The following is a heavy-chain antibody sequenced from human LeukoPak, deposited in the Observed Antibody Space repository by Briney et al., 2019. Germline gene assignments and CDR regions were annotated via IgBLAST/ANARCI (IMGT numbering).Heavy chain of an antibody. D-gene: IGHD6-19*01. CDR1: GFTVSSNY. V-gene: IGHV3-53*01. CDR3: ARVAAGTYFDS. J-gene: IGHJ4*02. CDR2: IYSGGST. Sequence: PGGSLSLSCAASGFTVSSNYMSWVRQAPGKGLEWVSVIYSGGSTFYADSVKGRFTISRDNSKNTLYFQMNSLRAEDTAVYYCARVAAGTYFDSWGQGTLVTVSS.